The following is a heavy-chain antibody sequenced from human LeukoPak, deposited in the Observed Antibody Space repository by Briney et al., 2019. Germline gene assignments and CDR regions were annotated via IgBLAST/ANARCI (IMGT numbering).Heavy chain of an antibody. V-gene: IGHV4-39*07. D-gene: IGHD1-26*01. Sequence: PSETLSLTCTVSGGSISSSSYYWDWIRQPPGTGLEWIGSIYYSGSTYYNPSLKSRVAISLDKSSNQFSLRLMSVTAADTAMYFCAREEMPGKFDYWGQGVLVTVSS. CDR2: IYYSGST. CDR1: GGSISSSSYY. CDR3: AREEMPGKFDY. J-gene: IGHJ4*02.